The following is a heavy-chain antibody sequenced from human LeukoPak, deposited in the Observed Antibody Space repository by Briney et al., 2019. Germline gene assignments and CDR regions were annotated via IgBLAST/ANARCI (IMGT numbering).Heavy chain of an antibody. D-gene: IGHD3-10*01. V-gene: IGHV3-20*04. CDR3: ARGSYYGSGSLDNFDY. CDR2: INWNGGST. CDR1: GFTFDDYG. Sequence: PGGSLRLSCAASGFTFDDYGMSWVRQAPGKGLEWVSGINWNGGSTGYPDSVKGRFTISRDNAKNSLYLQMNSLRAEDTALYYCARGSYYGSGSLDNFDYWGQGTLVTVSS. J-gene: IGHJ4*02.